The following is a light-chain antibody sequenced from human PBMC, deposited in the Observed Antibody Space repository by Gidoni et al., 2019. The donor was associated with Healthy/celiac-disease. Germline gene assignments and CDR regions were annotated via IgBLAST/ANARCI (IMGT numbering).Light chain of an antibody. CDR2: DAS. J-gene: IGKJ4*01. CDR3: QQRSNWPPLT. V-gene: IGKV3-11*01. CDR1: QSVSSY. Sequence: EIVLTQSPATLFLSPGERATLSCRASQSVSSYLAWYQQKPGQAPRLLIYDASNRATGIPARFSGSESGTDFTLTISSLEPEDFAVYYCQQRSNWPPLTFXGXTKVEIK.